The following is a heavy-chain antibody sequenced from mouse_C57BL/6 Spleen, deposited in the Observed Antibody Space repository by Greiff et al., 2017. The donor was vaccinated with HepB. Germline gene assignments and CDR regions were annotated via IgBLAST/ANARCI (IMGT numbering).Heavy chain of an antibody. D-gene: IGHD2-1*01. V-gene: IGHV1-82*01. CDR3: ARSGYYGNYVDY. CDR2: IYPGDGDT. CDR1: GYAFSSSW. Sequence: QVQLKESGPELVKPGASVKISCKASGYAFSSSWMNWVKQRPGKGLEWIGRIYPGDGDTNYNGKFKGKATLTADKSSSTAYMQLSSLTSEDSAVYFCARSGYYGNYVDYWGQGTTLTVSS. J-gene: IGHJ2*01.